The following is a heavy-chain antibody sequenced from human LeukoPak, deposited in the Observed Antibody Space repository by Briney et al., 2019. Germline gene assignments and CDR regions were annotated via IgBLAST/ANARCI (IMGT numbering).Heavy chain of an antibody. CDR1: GWSFNDHY. CDR3: ARGQVPAARGYNWFDP. Sequence: PSETLSLTCAVYGWSFNDHYWNWSRQPPGKGLEWIGEINARGDTNFNPSLKSRVTISVDTSKNQFSLTLSSMIAADTAVYYCARGQVPAARGYNWFDPWGQGTLVTVSS. D-gene: IGHD2-2*01. CDR2: INARGDT. V-gene: IGHV4-34*01. J-gene: IGHJ5*02.